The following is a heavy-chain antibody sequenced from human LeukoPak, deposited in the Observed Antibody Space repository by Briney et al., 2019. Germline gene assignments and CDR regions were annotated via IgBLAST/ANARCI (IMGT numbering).Heavy chain of an antibody. Sequence: SETLSLTCTVSGGSISSSSYYWGWIRQPPGKGLEWIGSIYYSGSTYYNPSLKSRVTISVDTSKNQFSLKLSSVTAADTAVYYCARHLTDRGYNYYYYMDVWGKGTTDTVSS. CDR1: GGSISSSSYY. J-gene: IGHJ6*03. D-gene: IGHD5-24*01. V-gene: IGHV4-39*01. CDR2: IYYSGST. CDR3: ARHLTDRGYNYYYYMDV.